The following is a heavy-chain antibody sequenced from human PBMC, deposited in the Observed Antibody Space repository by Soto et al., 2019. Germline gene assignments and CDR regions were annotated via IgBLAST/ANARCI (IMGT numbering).Heavy chain of an antibody. J-gene: IGHJ4*02. CDR3: AREKTVGGIRLDN. V-gene: IGHV4-59*02. CDR1: GGSVSSFC. Sequence: PSETLSLTCYVSGGSVSSFCWTWIRQSPGKGLESIAYVCSSGSTNYNPSLESRVAISLDTSKNQFSLRTEDTAVFYCAREKTVGGIRLDNWGQGTLVTVSS. CDR2: VCSSGST. D-gene: IGHD1-26*01.